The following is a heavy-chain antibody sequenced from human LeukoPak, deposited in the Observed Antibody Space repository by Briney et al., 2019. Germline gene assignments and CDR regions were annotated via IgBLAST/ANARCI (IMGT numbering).Heavy chain of an antibody. CDR2: IYYSGST. CDR3: ARNYYDSSAGAFDI. CDR1: GGSISSYY. V-gene: IGHV4-59*08. J-gene: IGHJ3*02. D-gene: IGHD3-22*01. Sequence: PSETLSLTCTVSGGSISSYYWSWIRQPPGKGLEGIGYIYYSGSTNYNPSLKSRVTISVDTSKNQFSLKLSSVTAADTAVYYCARNYYDSSAGAFDIWGQGTMVTVSS.